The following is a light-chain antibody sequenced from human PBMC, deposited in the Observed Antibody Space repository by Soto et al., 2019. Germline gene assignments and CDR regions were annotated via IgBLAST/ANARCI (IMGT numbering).Light chain of an antibody. CDR1: QNVHSN. J-gene: IGKJ2*01. CDR2: AAT. V-gene: IGKV3-15*01. CDR3: QQYNDWPVYT. Sequence: EIVMTQSPGTLSVSPAGRATLSCTTSQNVHSNLAWYQHKSGQAPRLLIYAATTRATGVPARIIGSGSGTDVTLTIDSLQSEDFAVSFCQQYNDWPVYTFGLGTKVEI.